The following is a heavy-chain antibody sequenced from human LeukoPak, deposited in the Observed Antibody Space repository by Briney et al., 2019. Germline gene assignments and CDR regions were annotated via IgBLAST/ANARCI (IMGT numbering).Heavy chain of an antibody. Sequence: GRSLRLSCAASGFTFSSYGMHWVRQAPGKGLEWVAVIWYDGSNKYYADSVKGRFTISRDNSKNTLYLQMNSLRADDTAVYYCAKDAYCSTPSCYSPYYWGQGTLVTVSS. J-gene: IGHJ4*02. CDR1: GFTFSSYG. V-gene: IGHV3-33*06. CDR2: IWYDGSNK. D-gene: IGHD2-2*02. CDR3: AKDAYCSTPSCYSPYY.